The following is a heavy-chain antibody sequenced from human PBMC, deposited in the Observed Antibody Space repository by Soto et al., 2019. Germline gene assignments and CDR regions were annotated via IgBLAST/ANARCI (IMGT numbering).Heavy chain of an antibody. CDR3: AKDAQWLGRNFDY. Sequence: GGSLRLSCAASRFTFSSFAMYWVRQAPGKGLQWLSLISNSGGLTYYADSVKGRFTISRDNSKNTLYLQMKSLRADDTAVYFCAKDAQWLGRNFDYWGQGTQVTVS. CDR2: ISNSGGLT. CDR1: RFTFSSFA. J-gene: IGHJ4*02. V-gene: IGHV3-23*01. D-gene: IGHD6-19*01.